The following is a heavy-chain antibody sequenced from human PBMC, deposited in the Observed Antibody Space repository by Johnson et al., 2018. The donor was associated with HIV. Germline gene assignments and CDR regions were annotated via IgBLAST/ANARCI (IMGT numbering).Heavy chain of an antibody. CDR2: IYSGVST. Sequence: VQLVESGGGLVQRGGSLSLSCAASGLTVSSNYMSWVRLAPGKGLEWVSVIYSGVSTYYEDSVKGLFTIPRGSSKNTGYLQMNSLRAEDTAIYYCARADGSGSYFGFEIWGQGTMVTVSS. V-gene: IGHV3-66*01. J-gene: IGHJ3*02. D-gene: IGHD3-10*01. CDR3: ARADGSGSYFGFEI. CDR1: GLTVSSNY.